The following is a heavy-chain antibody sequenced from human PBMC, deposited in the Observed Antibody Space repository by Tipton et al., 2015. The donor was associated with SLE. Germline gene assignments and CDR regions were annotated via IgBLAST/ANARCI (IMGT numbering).Heavy chain of an antibody. CDR1: GVSISSGGYA. D-gene: IGHD5-18*01. Sequence: TLSLTCAVSGVSISSGGYAWSWIRQPPGKGLEWIGDINYAGTTSYNPSLRSRVTISVDTSTNQLSLRLDSVTAGDTAVYYCARHDVNSAMAVDYWSQGILVTVSS. V-gene: IGHV4-30-4*07. CDR2: INYAGTT. J-gene: IGHJ4*02. CDR3: ARHDVNSAMAVDY.